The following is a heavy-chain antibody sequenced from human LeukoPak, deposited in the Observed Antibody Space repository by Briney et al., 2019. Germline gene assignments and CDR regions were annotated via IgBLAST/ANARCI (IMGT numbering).Heavy chain of an antibody. V-gene: IGHV3-7*04. CDR2: IKEDGTEK. D-gene: IGHD6-19*01. J-gene: IGHJ3*02. CDR1: GFTFRNYG. CDR3: ARVIAVARHDAFDI. Sequence: PGRSLRLSCAASGFTFRNYGMHWVRQAPGKGLEWVANIKEDGTEKYSVDSVKGRFTISRDNAENSLYLQMNSLRAEDTAVYYCARVIAVARHDAFDIWGQGTMVTVSS.